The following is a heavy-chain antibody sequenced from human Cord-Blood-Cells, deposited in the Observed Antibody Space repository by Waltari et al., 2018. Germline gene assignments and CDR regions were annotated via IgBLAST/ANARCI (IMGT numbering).Heavy chain of an antibody. J-gene: IGHJ6*02. V-gene: IGHV5-51*01. CDR1: GYSFTSYC. CDR3: ARPNWNDYYYYGMDV. D-gene: IGHD1-20*01. Sequence: VQLAPSGAEAKKPRAPPMHSCKGSGYSFTSYCTGWLRHMRGKCLEWMGSIYPGDSVTRYSPSFQGQVTISADKSISTAYLQWSSLKASDTAMYYCARPNWNDYYYYGMDVWGQGTTVTVSS. CDR2: IYPGDSVT.